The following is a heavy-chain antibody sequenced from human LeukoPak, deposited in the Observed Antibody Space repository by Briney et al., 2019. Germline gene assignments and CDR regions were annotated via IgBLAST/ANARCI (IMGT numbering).Heavy chain of an antibody. V-gene: IGHV4-61*01. CDR1: GGSVSSGSYY. J-gene: IGHJ4*02. CDR3: ARDYDSSGNFDY. D-gene: IGHD3-22*01. CDR2: IYYGGST. Sequence: SETLSLTCTVSGGSVSSGSYYWSWIRQPPGKGLEWIGYIYYGGSTNYNPSLKSRVTISVDTSKNQFSLKLSSVTAADTAVYYCARDYDSSGNFDYWGQGTLVTVSS.